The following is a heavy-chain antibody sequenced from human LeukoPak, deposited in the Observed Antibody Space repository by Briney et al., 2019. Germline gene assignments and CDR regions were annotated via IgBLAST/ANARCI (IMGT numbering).Heavy chain of an antibody. J-gene: IGHJ3*02. CDR2: ISGSGGST. V-gene: IGHV3-23*01. CDR1: GFTFSSYA. D-gene: IGHD3-10*01. Sequence: GGSLRLSCAASGFTFSSYAMSWVRQAPGKGLEWVSAISGSGGSTYYADSVEGRFTISRDNSKNTLYLQMNSLRAEDTAVYYCAKDKVTMVRGVISPRFGAFDIWGQGTMVTVSS. CDR3: AKDKVTMVRGVISPRFGAFDI.